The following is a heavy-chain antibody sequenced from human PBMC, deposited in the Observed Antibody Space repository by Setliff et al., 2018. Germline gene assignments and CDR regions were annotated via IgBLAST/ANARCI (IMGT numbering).Heavy chain of an antibody. Sequence: GGSLSLSCAASGFTFSSFWMAWVRQSPGRGLEWVANINQDGSGKFYVDSVKGRFTISRDNAKNSLSLQMNGLRAEDTSVYYCFTGRGYGGQGTQVTVSS. CDR3: FTGRGY. J-gene: IGHJ4*02. V-gene: IGHV3-7*01. D-gene: IGHD3-10*01. CDR2: INQDGSGK. CDR1: GFTFSSFW.